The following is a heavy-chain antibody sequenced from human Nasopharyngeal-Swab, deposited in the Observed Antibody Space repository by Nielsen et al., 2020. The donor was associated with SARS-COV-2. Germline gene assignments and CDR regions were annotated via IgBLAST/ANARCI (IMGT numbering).Heavy chain of an antibody. D-gene: IGHD6-6*01. J-gene: IGHJ4*02. Sequence: ASVKVSCKASGYTFTDYYMHWVRQAPGQGLEWMGRINPNSCDTNYAQKFQGRVTMTRDTSISTAYMELSRLRSDDTAVYYCARVYSRSFEYWGQGTQVTVSS. CDR3: ARVYSRSFEY. CDR2: INPNSCDT. CDR1: GYTFTDYY. V-gene: IGHV1-2*06.